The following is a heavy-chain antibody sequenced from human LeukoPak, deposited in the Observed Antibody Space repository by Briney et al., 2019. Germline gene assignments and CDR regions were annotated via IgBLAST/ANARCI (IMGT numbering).Heavy chain of an antibody. CDR3: AKTSGYSYGWFDR. V-gene: IGHV3-23*01. CDR2: ISGSGGST. Sequence: GGSLRLSCVASGFTFSSYAMSWVRQAPGKGLEWVSAISGSGGSTYYADSVKGRFTISRDNSKNTLYLQMNSLRAEDTAVYYCAKTSGYSYGWFDRWGQGTLVTVSS. CDR1: GFTFSSYA. D-gene: IGHD5-18*01. J-gene: IGHJ5*02.